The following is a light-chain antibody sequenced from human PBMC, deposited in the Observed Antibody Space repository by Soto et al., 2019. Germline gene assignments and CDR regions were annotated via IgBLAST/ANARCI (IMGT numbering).Light chain of an antibody. J-gene: IGKJ2*01. CDR2: DAS. Sequence: EMVMTQSPATLSVSQGDGATLSCRTSHSVNTNLAWYQQKPGQPPRLLIYDASTRATGVLARFSGSGSGTEFTLTISSVQSEDFAVYYCQQYNNWPPLYTFGQGTKLDIK. CDR3: QQYNNWPPLYT. CDR1: HSVNTN. V-gene: IGKV3-15*01.